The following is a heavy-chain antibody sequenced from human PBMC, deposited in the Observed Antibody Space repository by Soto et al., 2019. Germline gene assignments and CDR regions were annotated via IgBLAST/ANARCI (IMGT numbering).Heavy chain of an antibody. CDR3: ARGRDGDH. V-gene: IGHV1-18*01. CDR2: ISAHNGNT. J-gene: IGHJ4*02. CDR1: GYAFTTYG. Sequence: QVHLVQSGAEVKKPGASVKVSCKGSGYAFTTYGITWVRQAPGQGLEWMGWISAHNGNTNYAQKLQGRVTVTRDTSTSTASMELGSLRSEDTAVYYCARGRDGDHWCQGALVSVSS.